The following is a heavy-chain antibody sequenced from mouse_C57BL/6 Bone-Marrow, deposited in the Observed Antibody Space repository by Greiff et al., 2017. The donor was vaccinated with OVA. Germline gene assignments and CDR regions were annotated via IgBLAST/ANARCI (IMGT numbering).Heavy chain of an antibody. D-gene: IGHD1-1*01. V-gene: IGHV2-5*01. J-gene: IGHJ1*03. CDR2: KWRGGST. CDR3: AKTVVGDFDV. CDR1: GFSLTGFV. Sequence: QVQLQQSGPGLVQPSQSLSITCTVSGFSLTGFVVNWVGRSPGKGLEWRGGKWRGGSTDYNAAFMSRLSITKDNSKSQVFFKMNSLQADDTAIYYCAKTVVGDFDVWGTGTTVTVSS.